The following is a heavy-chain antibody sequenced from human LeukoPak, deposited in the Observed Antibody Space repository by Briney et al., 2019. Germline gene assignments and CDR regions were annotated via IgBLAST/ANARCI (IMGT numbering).Heavy chain of an antibody. CDR1: GGSFSGYY. Sequence: PSETLSLTCAVYGGSFSGYYWSWIRQPPGKGLEWIGEINHSGSTNYNPSLKSRVTISVDTSKNQFSLKLSSVTAADTAVYYCARGGTLYDFWSGPSYYYYYGTDVWGQGTTVTVSS. CDR3: ARGGTLYDFWSGPSYYYYYGTDV. J-gene: IGHJ6*02. D-gene: IGHD3-3*01. CDR2: INHSGST. V-gene: IGHV4-34*01.